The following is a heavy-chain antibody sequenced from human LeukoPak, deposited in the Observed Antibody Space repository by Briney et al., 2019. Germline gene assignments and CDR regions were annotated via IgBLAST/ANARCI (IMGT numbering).Heavy chain of an antibody. CDR3: AKGYGSGSYYCAY. CDR1: GFTFSSYA. CDR2: ISGSGSST. V-gene: IGHV3-23*01. J-gene: IGHJ4*02. D-gene: IGHD3-10*01. Sequence: PGGSLRLSCAASGFTFSSYAMSCVRQAPGKGLEWVSAISGSGSSTYHADSVKGRFTISRDNSKNTLYLQMNSLRAEDTAVYYCAKGYGSGSYYCAYWGQGTLVTVSS.